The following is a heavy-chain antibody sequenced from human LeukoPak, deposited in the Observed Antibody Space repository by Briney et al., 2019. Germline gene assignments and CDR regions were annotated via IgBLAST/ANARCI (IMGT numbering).Heavy chain of an antibody. V-gene: IGHV1-2*02. CDR1: GYTFSAYY. D-gene: IGHD1-26*01. J-gene: IGHJ4*02. CDR2: IDPNSGGT. CDR3: ARIGISGSYWDFDQ. Sequence: GASVKVSCKASGYTFSAYYLHWVRQAPGQGLELMGWIDPNSGGTKYAQNFQGRVAMTRDTSISTAYMELSSLRSADTAVYYCARIGISGSYWDFDQWGQGTLVTVSS.